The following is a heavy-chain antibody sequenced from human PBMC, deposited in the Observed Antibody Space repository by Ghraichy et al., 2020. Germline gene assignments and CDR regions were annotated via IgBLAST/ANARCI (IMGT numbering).Heavy chain of an antibody. Sequence: GGSLRLSCAASGFTFSSYAMTWVRQAPGKGLEWVSAISGNAGSTYYADSVKGRFTISRDNSKNTLYLQLNSLRAEDTALYYCAKIASNSLGYYSTTTCRYFDYWGQGTLVTVSS. CDR3: AKIASNSLGYYSTTTCRYFDY. V-gene: IGHV3-23*01. CDR2: ISGNAGST. CDR1: GFTFSSYA. J-gene: IGHJ4*02. D-gene: IGHD2-2*01.